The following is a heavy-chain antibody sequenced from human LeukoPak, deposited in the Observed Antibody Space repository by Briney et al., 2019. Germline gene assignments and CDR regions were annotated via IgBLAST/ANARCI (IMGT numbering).Heavy chain of an antibody. CDR2: IYYSGST. CDR3: ARDIITMVRGVMTRYFDL. V-gene: IGHV4-39*07. D-gene: IGHD3-10*01. Sequence: SETLSLTCTVSGGSISSSSYYWGWIRQPPGKGLEWIGSIYYSGSTYYNPSLKSRVTISVDTPKNQFSLKLSSVTAADTAVYYCARDIITMVRGVMTRYFDLWGRGTLVTVSS. J-gene: IGHJ2*01. CDR1: GGSISSSSYY.